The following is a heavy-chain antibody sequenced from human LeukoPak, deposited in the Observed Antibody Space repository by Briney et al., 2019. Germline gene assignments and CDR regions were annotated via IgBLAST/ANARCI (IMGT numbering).Heavy chain of an antibody. V-gene: IGHV3-30-3*01. J-gene: IGHJ4*02. D-gene: IGHD4-17*01. Sequence: GGSPRLSCAASGFTLSSYAMHWVRQAPGKGLEWVAVISYDGSNKYYADSVKGRFTISRDNSKNTLYLQMNSLRAEDTAVYYCARDQATVTTPLPHFDYWGQGTLVTVSS. CDR3: ARDQATVTTPLPHFDY. CDR2: ISYDGSNK. CDR1: GFTLSSYA.